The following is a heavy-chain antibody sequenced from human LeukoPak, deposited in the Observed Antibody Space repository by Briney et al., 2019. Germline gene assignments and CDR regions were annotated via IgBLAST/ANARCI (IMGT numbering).Heavy chain of an antibody. CDR3: ARAFCSSTSCPFYYYYYMDV. J-gene: IGHJ6*03. Sequence: ASVKVSCKGSGYTFTSYGISWVRQAPGQGLEWMGWISAYNGNTNYAQKLQGRVTMTTDTSTSTAYMELRSLRSDDTAVYYCARAFCSSTSCPFYYYYYMDVWGKGTTVTVSS. D-gene: IGHD2-2*01. CDR2: ISAYNGNT. V-gene: IGHV1-18*01. CDR1: GYTFTSYG.